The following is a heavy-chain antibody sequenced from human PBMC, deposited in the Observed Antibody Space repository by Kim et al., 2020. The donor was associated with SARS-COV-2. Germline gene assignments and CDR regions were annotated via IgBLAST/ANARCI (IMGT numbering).Heavy chain of an antibody. CDR3: AKAYLDTAMVSPFDY. V-gene: IGHV3-9*01. D-gene: IGHD5-18*01. Sequence: GGSLRLSCAASGFTFDDYAMHWVRQAPGKGLEWVSGISWNSGSIGYADSVKGRFTISRDNAKNSLYLQMNSLRAEDTALYYCAKAYLDTAMVSPFDYWGQGTLVTVSS. CDR1: GFTFDDYA. CDR2: ISWNSGSI. J-gene: IGHJ4*02.